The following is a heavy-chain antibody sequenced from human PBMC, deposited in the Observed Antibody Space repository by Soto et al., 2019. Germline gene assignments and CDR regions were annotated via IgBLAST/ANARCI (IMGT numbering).Heavy chain of an antibody. CDR1: GFSFSTYD. J-gene: IGHJ4*02. CDR2: VSGGSGVT. D-gene: IGHD1-1*01. Sequence: EVQLLESGGGLVQPGGSLRLSCAVSGFSFSTYDVTWVRQAPGKGLEWVSGVSGGSGVTHYADSVKGRFTITGDKSKNTVYLHMNSLRVEDPSVYYCAKGNGDGDDWGQGTLVTVSS. CDR3: AKGNGDGDD. V-gene: IGHV3-23*01.